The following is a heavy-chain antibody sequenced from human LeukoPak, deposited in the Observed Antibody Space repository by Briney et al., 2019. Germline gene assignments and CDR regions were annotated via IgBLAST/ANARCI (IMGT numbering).Heavy chain of an antibody. J-gene: IGHJ3*01. CDR3: ANKVGGAFDV. CDR1: GASISNYY. Sequence: SETLSLTCTVSGASISNYYWNWIRQPPGKGQEWIGILYHSGDTKYNPSLKSRVNISVDRSKNQFSLNLSSVTAADTAVYFCANKVGGAFDVWGQGKLVTVSA. V-gene: IGHV4-59*08. CDR2: LYHSGDT.